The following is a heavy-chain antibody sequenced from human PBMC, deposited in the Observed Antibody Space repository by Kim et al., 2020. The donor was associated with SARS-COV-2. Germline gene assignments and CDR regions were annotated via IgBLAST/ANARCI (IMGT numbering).Heavy chain of an antibody. CDR2: IYYSGST. V-gene: IGHV4-31*03. CDR1: GGSISSGGYY. CDR3: ARARITMIVVVMEFDY. J-gene: IGHJ4*02. D-gene: IGHD3-22*01. Sequence: SETLSLTCTVSGGSISSGGYYWSWIRQHPGKGLEWIGYIYYSGSTYYNPSLKSRVTISVDTSKNQFSLKLSSVTAADTAVYYCARARITMIVVVMEFDYWGQGTLGTLSS.